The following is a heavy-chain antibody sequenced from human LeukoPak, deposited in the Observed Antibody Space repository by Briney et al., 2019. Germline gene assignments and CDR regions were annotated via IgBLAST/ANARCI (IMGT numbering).Heavy chain of an antibody. Sequence: ASVKVSFKASGYTYTGYYMHWVRQAPGQGREWMGWISAYNGDTKYALNVQGRVTMTTDTSTSTAYMELRSLRSDDTAVYYCARQLRWDEYYFDYWGQGTLVTVSS. D-gene: IGHD4-23*01. J-gene: IGHJ4*02. CDR3: ARQLRWDEYYFDY. CDR2: ISAYNGDT. CDR1: GYTYTGYY. V-gene: IGHV1-18*04.